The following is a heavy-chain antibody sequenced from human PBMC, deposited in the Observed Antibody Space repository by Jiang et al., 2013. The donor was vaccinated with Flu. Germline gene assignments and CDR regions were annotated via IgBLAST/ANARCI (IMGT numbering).Heavy chain of an antibody. V-gene: IGHV4-31*03. D-gene: IGHD3-3*01. CDR3: ARDCTGTGQKDYDFWSGYCDYYGMDV. J-gene: IGHJ6*02. CDR2: IYYSGST. CDR1: GGSISSGGYY. Sequence: GSGLVKPSQTLSLTCTVSGGSISSGGYYWSWIRQHPGKGLEWIGYIYYSGSTYYNPSLKSRVTISVDTSKNQFSLKLSSVTAADTAVYYCARDCTGTGQKDYDFWSGYCDYYGMDVWGQGTTVTVSS.